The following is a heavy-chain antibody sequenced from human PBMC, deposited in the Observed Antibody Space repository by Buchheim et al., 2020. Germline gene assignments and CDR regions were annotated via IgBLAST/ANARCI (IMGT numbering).Heavy chain of an antibody. D-gene: IGHD1-14*01. CDR3: ATTNWLDP. CDR1: GFTFSSSA. CDR2: ISTSSSTI. Sequence: EVQLVESGGGLVQPGGSLRLSCAASGFTFSSSAMHWVRQAPGKGLEWVSFISTSSSTIYYADSVKRRFTISRDNAKNSLYLQMNSLRDEDTAVYYCATTNWLDPWGQGTL. J-gene: IGHJ5*02. V-gene: IGHV3-48*02.